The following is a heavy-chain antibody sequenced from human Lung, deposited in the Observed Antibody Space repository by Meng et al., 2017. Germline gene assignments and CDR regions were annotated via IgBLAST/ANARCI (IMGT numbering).Heavy chain of an antibody. J-gene: IGHJ4*02. CDR1: GGSFSDYY. CDR3: ARGPTTMAHDFDY. D-gene: IGHD4-11*01. CDR2: INHSGST. Sequence: QVALQQGGAGLFKPSETLSLTCVVSGGSFSDYYLSWIRQPPGKGLELIGEINHSGSTNYNPSLESRATISVDTSQNNLSLKLSSFTAADSAVYYCARGPTTMAHDFDYWGQGTLVTVSS. V-gene: IGHV4-34*01.